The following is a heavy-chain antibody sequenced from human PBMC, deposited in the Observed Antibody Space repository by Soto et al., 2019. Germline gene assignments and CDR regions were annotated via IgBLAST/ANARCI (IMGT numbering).Heavy chain of an antibody. Sequence: SETLSLTCTVSGASISSYYWSWIRQPAGKGLEWIGRVYTRETITYNPSLKSRVTMSVETSKNQFSLNLSSVTAADTAIYYCATISYVGGTDYWGQGTLVTVSS. CDR3: ATISYVGGTDY. V-gene: IGHV4-4*07. D-gene: IGHD5-18*01. CDR2: VYTRETI. J-gene: IGHJ4*02. CDR1: GASISSYY.